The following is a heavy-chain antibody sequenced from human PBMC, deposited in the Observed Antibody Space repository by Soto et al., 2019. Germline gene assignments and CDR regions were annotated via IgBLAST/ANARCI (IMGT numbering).Heavy chain of an antibody. CDR3: ARVPICSDSSQYFDY. J-gene: IGHJ4*02. Sequence: SETLSLTCTVSGDSVNSGSYYWSWIRQPPGNGLEWIAYIYYSGSTNSNPSLKTRVTMSVDTSKNQFSLTLSSVTAADTAVYYCARVPICSDSSQYFDYWGQGTLVTVSS. V-gene: IGHV4-61*01. D-gene: IGHD2-21*02. CDR2: IYYSGST. CDR1: GDSVNSGSYY.